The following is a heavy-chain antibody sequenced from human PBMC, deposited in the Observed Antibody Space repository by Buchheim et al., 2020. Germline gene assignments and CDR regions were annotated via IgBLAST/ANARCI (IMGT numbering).Heavy chain of an antibody. V-gene: IGHV4-30-4*01. CDR3: AREGDKYGAGVYYYGMDV. J-gene: IGHJ6*02. CDR1: GGSISSGDYY. CDR2: IYYSGST. Sequence: QVQLQESGPGLVKPSQTLSLTCTVSGGSISSGDYYWSWIRQPPGKGLEWIGYIYYSGSTYYNPSLKSRVTISVDTSKNQFPLKLSSVTAADTAVYYCAREGDKYGAGVYYYGMDVWGQGTT. D-gene: IGHD4-17*01.